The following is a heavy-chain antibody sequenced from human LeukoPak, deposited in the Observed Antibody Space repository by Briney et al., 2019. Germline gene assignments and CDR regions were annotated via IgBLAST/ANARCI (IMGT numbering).Heavy chain of an antibody. CDR1: GFTVSSNY. CDR3: ARDTDYAFDV. J-gene: IGHJ3*01. V-gene: IGHV3-66*01. Sequence: GGSLTLSCAASGFTVSSNYMSWVRQTPGQGLDWVSVIYTGGTTYYTDSVKGRFTISRDNAKSSLYVQMNSLRAEDTAVYYCARDTDYAFDVWGQGTMVTVFS. CDR2: IYTGGTT.